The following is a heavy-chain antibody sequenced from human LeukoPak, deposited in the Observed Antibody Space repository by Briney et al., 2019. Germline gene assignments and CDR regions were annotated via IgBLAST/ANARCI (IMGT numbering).Heavy chain of an antibody. V-gene: IGHV4-39*01. D-gene: IGHD5-24*01. CDR1: GGPITSSSYY. Sequence: SETLSLTCTVSGGPITSSSYYWGWIRQPPGKGLQWIGSFYYSGSTYYNPSLKSRVTIYVDTSKNQFSLKLSSVTAADTAVYYCARGRRDGYNLEYFDKWGQGTLVTVSS. CDR3: ARGRRDGYNLEYFDK. CDR2: FYYSGST. J-gene: IGHJ4*02.